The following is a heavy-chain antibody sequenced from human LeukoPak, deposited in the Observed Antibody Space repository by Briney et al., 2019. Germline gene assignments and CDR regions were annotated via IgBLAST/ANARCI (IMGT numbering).Heavy chain of an antibody. CDR2: VLPIFGTA. CDR3: ARAEDQGRYFDWLPGFAP. J-gene: IGHJ5*02. CDR1: GYTFTSNY. Sequence: GASVKVPCKASGYTFTSNYIHWVRQAPGQGLEWMGGVLPIFGTAIYAQKWQGRVTITADESTSTAYMELRSLRSEDTAIYYCARAEDQGRYFDWLPGFAPWGQGTLVIVSS. V-gene: IGHV1-69*13. D-gene: IGHD3-9*01.